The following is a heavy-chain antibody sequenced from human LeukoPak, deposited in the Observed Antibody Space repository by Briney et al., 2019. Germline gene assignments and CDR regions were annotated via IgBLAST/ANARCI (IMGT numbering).Heavy chain of an antibody. D-gene: IGHD1-26*01. CDR2: VRSKTDGGTT. CDR3: TTDPRWELSLGY. V-gene: IGHV3-15*01. J-gene: IGHJ4*02. Sequence: PGGSLRLSCAGSGFTFINAYMSWVGQAPGKGLEWGGRVRSKTDGGTTDYAAPVKGRFTISRDDSKNTLYLQMDSLESEDTAVYYCTTDPRWELSLGYWGQGTLVTVSS. CDR1: GFTFINAY.